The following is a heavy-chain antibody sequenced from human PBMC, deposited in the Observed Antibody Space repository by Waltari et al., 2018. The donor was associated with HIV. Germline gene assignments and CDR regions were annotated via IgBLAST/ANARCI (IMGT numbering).Heavy chain of an antibody. D-gene: IGHD1-26*01. J-gene: IGHJ4*02. CDR1: GFTFSSYW. CDR2: IRQDGRER. V-gene: IGHV3-7*01. Sequence: EGQLVESGGGLVQPGGSLRLSCAASGFTFSSYWMSWVRQAPGKGLEWVANIRQDGRERYYVDSVKGRFTISRDNGKNSLYLQMNSLRAEDTAVYFCARRRGSYCLDYWGQGTLVTVSS. CDR3: ARRRGSYCLDY.